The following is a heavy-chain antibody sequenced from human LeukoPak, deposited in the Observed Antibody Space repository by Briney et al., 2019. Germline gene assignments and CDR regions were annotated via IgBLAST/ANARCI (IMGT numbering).Heavy chain of an antibody. V-gene: IGHV4-39*07. D-gene: IGHD4-11*01. CDR2: IYYSGST. CDR3: ARDHIDYSNYVQLGFFDY. J-gene: IGHJ4*02. Sequence: SETLSLTCTVSGGSISSSSYYWGWIRQPPGKGLEWIGSIYYSGSTYYNPSLKSRVTISVDTSKNQFSLKLSSVTAADTAVYYCARDHIDYSNYVQLGFFDYWGQGTLVTVSS. CDR1: GGSISSSSYY.